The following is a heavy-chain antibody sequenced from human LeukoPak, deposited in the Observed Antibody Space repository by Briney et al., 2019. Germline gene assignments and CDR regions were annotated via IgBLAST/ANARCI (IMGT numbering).Heavy chain of an antibody. CDR2: ISSSSSYI. CDR3: ASASSHRIAAGADY. D-gene: IGHD6-13*01. V-gene: IGHV3-21*01. CDR1: GFTFSSYS. Sequence: GGSLRLSCAASGFTFSSYSMNWVRQAPGKGLEWVSSISSSSSYIYYADSVKGRFTISRDNAKNSLYLQMNSLRAEDTAVYYCASASSHRIAAGADYWGQGTTVNVS. J-gene: IGHJ4*02.